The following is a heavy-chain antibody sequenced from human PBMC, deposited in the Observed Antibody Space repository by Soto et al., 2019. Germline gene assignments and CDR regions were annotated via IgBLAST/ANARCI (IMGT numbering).Heavy chain of an antibody. J-gene: IGHJ6*03. Sequence: EVQLVESGGGLLEPGGSLRLSCATSGFILSDCAMNWVRQAPGKGLAWVSYISSSSSVIDYADSVKGRFTVSRDNARNSLYLQMNSLRAEDTAMYYCARDLSWGSNWYYYMDVWGKGTTVTVSS. CDR3: ARDLSWGSNWYYYMDV. CDR2: ISSSSSVI. D-gene: IGHD7-27*01. V-gene: IGHV3-48*01. CDR1: GFILSDCA.